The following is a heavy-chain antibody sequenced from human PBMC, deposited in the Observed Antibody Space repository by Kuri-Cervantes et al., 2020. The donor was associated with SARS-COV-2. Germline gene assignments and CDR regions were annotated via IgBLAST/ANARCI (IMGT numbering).Heavy chain of an antibody. CDR1: GYTFTSYD. CDR2: MNPNSGNT. D-gene: IGHD3-3*01. V-gene: IGHV1-8*02. CDR3: ARDKDFWSGPGVNWFDP. J-gene: IGHJ5*02. Sequence: ASVKVSCKASGYTFTSYDINWVRQATGQGLEWMGWMNPNSGNTGYAQKFQGRVATTTDTSTSTAYMELRSLRSDDTAVYYCARDKDFWSGPGVNWFDPWGQGTLVTVSS.